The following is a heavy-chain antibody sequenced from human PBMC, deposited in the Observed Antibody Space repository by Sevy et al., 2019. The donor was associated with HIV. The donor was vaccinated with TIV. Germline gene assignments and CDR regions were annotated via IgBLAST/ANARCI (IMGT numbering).Heavy chain of an antibody. V-gene: IGHV3-13*01. CDR3: ARSAARRKWFDY. CDR2: IGTAGDT. D-gene: IGHD6-25*01. J-gene: IGHJ4*02. Sequence: GGSLRLSCAASGFTFSSYDMHWVRQATGKGLEWVSAIGTAGDTYYPGSVKGRFTTSRENVKNSLYIQMNSRRAGDTAVYYCARSAARRKWFDYWGQGTLVTVSS. CDR1: GFTFSSYD.